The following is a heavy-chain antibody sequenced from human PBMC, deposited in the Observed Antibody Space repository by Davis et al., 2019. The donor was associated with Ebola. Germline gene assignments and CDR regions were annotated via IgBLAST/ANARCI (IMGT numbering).Heavy chain of an antibody. CDR3: ARGWSSGDSLGG. J-gene: IGHJ4*02. D-gene: IGHD6-19*01. Sequence: AASVTVSCKASRYTFTNYYMHWVRQAPGQGLEWMGWMNPRSGNTGLAQKFQGRITMTRNTSITTAYMELSSLRSEDTAVYYCARGWSSGDSLGGWGQGTLVTVAS. V-gene: IGHV1-8*02. CDR1: RYTFTNYY. CDR2: MNPRSGNT.